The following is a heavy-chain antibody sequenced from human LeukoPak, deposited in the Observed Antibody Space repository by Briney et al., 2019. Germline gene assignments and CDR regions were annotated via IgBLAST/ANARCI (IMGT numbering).Heavy chain of an antibody. J-gene: IGHJ4*02. CDR2: ISGSGGST. D-gene: IGHD6-6*01. V-gene: IGHV3-23*01. Sequence: GGSLRLSCAASGFTFSSYAMSWVRQAPGKGLEWVSAISGSGGSTYYADSVKGRFTISRDNSKNTLYLQMNSLKTEDTAVYYCTSRIAARSAIFDYWGQGTLVTVSS. CDR1: GFTFSSYA. CDR3: TSRIAARSAIFDY.